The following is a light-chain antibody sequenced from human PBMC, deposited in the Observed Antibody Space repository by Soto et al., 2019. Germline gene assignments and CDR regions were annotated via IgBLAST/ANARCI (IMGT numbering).Light chain of an antibody. CDR2: GAS. CDR3: HQDNNWPPWT. J-gene: IGKJ1*01. CDR1: QSVSSN. Sequence: EIVMTQSPATLSVSPGERATLSCRASQSVSSNLAWYQQKPGQAPRLLIYGASTRATGIPARFSGSGSGTEFTLTISSLHSEDFAVYYCHQDNNWPPWTFGQGTKVEIK. V-gene: IGKV3-15*01.